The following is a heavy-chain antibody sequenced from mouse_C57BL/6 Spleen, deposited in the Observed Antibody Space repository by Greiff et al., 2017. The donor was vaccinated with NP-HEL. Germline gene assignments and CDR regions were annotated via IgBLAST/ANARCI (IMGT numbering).Heavy chain of an antibody. V-gene: IGHV7-3*01. CDR3: ARSLYDGYYFFDY. CDR2: IRNKANGYTT. CDR1: GFTFTDYY. Sequence: DVQLVESGGGLVQPGGSLSLSCAASGFTFTDYYMSWVRQPPGKALEWLGFIRNKANGYTTEYSASVKGRFTISRDNSQSILYLQMNALRAEDSATYYCARSLYDGYYFFDYWGQGTTLTVSS. J-gene: IGHJ2*01. D-gene: IGHD2-3*01.